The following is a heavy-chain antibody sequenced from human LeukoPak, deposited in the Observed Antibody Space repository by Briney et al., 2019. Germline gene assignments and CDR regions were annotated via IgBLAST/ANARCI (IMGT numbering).Heavy chain of an antibody. D-gene: IGHD6-19*01. CDR2: IYYSGST. J-gene: IGHJ4*02. CDR3: ARDLRSSGWYVFDH. Sequence: SETLSLTCTVSGSGGSISNYYWSWIRQPPGKGLEWIGYIYYSGSTNHNPSLKSRVTMSVDTSKNQLSLKLSSVTAADTAVYYCARDLRSSGWYVFDHWGRGTLVTVSS. V-gene: IGHV4-59*01. CDR1: GSGGSISNYY.